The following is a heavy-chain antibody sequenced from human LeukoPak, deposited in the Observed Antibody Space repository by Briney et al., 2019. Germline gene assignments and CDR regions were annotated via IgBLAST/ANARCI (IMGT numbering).Heavy chain of an antibody. Sequence: PGGSLRLSCAASGITGYSMHWVRQAPGKGLEFVSAISRSGGNTYYANSVKGRFTISRDTSKNTLYLQVGSLRVEDMAVYYCARVGDRSGNGYSHWGQGTLVTVSS. CDR2: ISRSGGNT. V-gene: IGHV3-64*01. J-gene: IGHJ4*02. CDR3: ARVGDRSGNGYSH. CDR1: GITGYS. D-gene: IGHD2-2*03.